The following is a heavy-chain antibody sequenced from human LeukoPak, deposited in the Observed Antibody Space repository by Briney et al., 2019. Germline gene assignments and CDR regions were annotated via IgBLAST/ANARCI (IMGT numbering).Heavy chain of an antibody. V-gene: IGHV3-23*01. D-gene: IGHD3-9*01. CDR2: ISGSGGST. J-gene: IGHJ4*02. CDR3: AGGLENYDILTGYWGPRFDY. CDR1: GFTFSSYA. Sequence: GGSLRLSCAASGFTFSSYAMSWVRQAPGKGLEWVSAISGSGGSTYYADSVKGRFTISRDNSKSTLYLQMNSLRAEDTAVYYCAGGLENYDILTGYWGPRFDYWGQGTLVTVSS.